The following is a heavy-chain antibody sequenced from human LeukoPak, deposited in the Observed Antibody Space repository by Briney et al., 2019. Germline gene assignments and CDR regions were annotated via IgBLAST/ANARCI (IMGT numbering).Heavy chain of an antibody. CDR2: LNHSGST. CDR1: GGSFSGYY. Sequence: SETLSLTCAVYGGSFSGYYWSWIRQPPGKGLEWIGELNHSGSTNYNPSLKSRVTISVDTSKNQFSLKLSSVTAADTAVYYCARLIVVVPAAAKYWYFDLWGRGTLVTVSS. CDR3: ARLIVVVPAAAKYWYFDL. D-gene: IGHD2-2*01. V-gene: IGHV4-34*01. J-gene: IGHJ2*01.